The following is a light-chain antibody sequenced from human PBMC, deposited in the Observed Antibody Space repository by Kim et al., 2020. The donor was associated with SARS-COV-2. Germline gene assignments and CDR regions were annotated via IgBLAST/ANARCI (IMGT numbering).Light chain of an antibody. Sequence: QSALTQPASVSGSPGQSITISCTGTSSDVGAYNQVSWYQQHPGKAPKLMIYDVGKRPSGVSTRFSGSKSGNTASLTISGLQADDEADYHCGSYASSTNLVFGGGTQLTVL. V-gene: IGLV2-14*01. J-gene: IGLJ2*01. CDR3: GSYASSTNLV. CDR2: DVG. CDR1: SSDVGAYNQ.